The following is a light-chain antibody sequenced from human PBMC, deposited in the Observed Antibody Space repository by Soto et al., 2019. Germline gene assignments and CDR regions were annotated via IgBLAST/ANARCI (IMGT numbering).Light chain of an antibody. CDR1: QGSRND. V-gene: IGKV1-17*01. CDR3: LEHSTYPIT. J-gene: IGKJ5*01. CDR2: AAS. Sequence: IPITQSLSALATTVADRVTIPYRARQGSRNDLAWFQQKPGKVPKRLIYAASILQSGVPSRFSGSGSGTEFTLTISSLQPEDFAIYYCLEHSTYPITFGQG.